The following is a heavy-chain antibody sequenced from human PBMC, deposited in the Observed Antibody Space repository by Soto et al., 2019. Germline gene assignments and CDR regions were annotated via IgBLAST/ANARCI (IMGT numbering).Heavy chain of an antibody. V-gene: IGHV3-33*01. D-gene: IGHD1-1*01. J-gene: IGHJ4*02. CDR1: GFTFSSYG. Sequence: QVQLVESGGGVVQPGRSLRLSCAASGFTFSSYGMHWVRQAPGKGLEWVAVIWYDGSNKYYADPVKGRFTISRDNSKNTLYLQMNSLRAEDTAVYYCAREDTTLTFDYWGQGTLVTVSS. CDR3: AREDTTLTFDY. CDR2: IWYDGSNK.